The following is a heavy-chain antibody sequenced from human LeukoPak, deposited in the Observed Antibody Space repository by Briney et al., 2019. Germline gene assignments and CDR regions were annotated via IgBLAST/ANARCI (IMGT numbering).Heavy chain of an antibody. CDR1: GFTFSSYW. CDR3: ARVCAIRYFDWLMGSDYYGMDV. D-gene: IGHD3-9*01. J-gene: IGHJ6*02. V-gene: IGHV3-7*01. Sequence: RGSLRLSCAASGFTFSSYWMSWVRQAPGKGLEWVANIKQDGSEKYYVDSVKGRFTISRDNAKNSLYLQMNSLRAEDTAAYYCARVCAIRYFDWLMGSDYYGMDVWGQGTTVTVSS. CDR2: IKQDGSEK.